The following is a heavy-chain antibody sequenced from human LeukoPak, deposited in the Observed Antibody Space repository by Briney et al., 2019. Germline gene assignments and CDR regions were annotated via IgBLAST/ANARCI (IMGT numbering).Heavy chain of an antibody. V-gene: IGHV4-39*01. D-gene: IGHD6-13*01. CDR1: GGSTSNSDYY. J-gene: IGHJ5*02. CDR3: ARRALPAAGTFDP. CDR2: ISYTWST. Sequence: SETPSLTSTLSGGSTSNSDYYWNWIRRPPRKGLEWIERISYTWSTYFNPSRKRRATISAATSKRQFSLELPSVTAADTAVYYCARRALPAAGTFDPWGQGPVVTVSS.